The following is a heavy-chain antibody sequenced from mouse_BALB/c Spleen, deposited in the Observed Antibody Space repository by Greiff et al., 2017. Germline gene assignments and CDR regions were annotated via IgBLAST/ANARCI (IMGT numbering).Heavy chain of an antibody. CDR2: INSNGGST. J-gene: IGHJ2*01. CDR1: GFTFSSYG. V-gene: IGHV5-6-3*01. CDR3: AGRRDYYFDY. Sequence: EVMLVESGGGLVQPGGSLKLSCAASGFTFSSYGMSWVRQTPDKRLELVATINSNGGSTYYPDSVRGRFTISRDNAKNTLYLQMSSLKSEDTAMYYCAGRRDYYFDYWGQGTTLTVSS. D-gene: IGHD1-1*01.